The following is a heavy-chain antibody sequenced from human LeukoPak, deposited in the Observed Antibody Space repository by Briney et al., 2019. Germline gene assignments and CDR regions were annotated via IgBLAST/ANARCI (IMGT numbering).Heavy chain of an antibody. CDR1: GGTFSRYA. Sequence: SVKVSCKASGGTFSRYAISWVRQAPGQGLEWMGGIIPMFGIANYTQKFQGRVTITADESTSTAYMELSSLRSEDTAVYYCARDRPYTGGWRGFDYWGQGTLVTVSS. V-gene: IGHV1-69*01. D-gene: IGHD6-19*01. CDR2: IIPMFGIA. CDR3: ARDRPYTGGWRGFDY. J-gene: IGHJ4*02.